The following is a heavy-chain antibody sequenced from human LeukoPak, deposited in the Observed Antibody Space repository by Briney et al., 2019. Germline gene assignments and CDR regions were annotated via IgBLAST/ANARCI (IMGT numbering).Heavy chain of an antibody. CDR3: ARVRSTSSFDY. Sequence: GGSLRLSCAASGFTFSGYSMNWVRQAPGKGLEWLSYISSGSSAIYYSDSVKGRFTISRDNAKNSLYLQMNSLRAEDTAVYYCARVRSTSSFDYRGQGTLVTVSS. J-gene: IGHJ4*02. D-gene: IGHD2-2*01. V-gene: IGHV3-48*01. CDR1: GFTFSGYS. CDR2: ISSGSSAI.